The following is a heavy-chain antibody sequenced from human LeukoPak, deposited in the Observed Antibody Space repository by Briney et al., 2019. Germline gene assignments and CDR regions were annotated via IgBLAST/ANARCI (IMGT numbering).Heavy chain of an antibody. V-gene: IGHV3-9*01. CDR1: GFTFDDYA. Sequence: GGSLRLSCAASGFTFDDYAMHWVRHAPGKGLEWVSGISWNSGSIGYADSVKGRFTISRDNAKNSLYLQMNRLRAEDTALYYCAKNRGDTQDYGMDVWGQGTTVTVSS. CDR2: ISWNSGSI. CDR3: AKNRGDTQDYGMDV. D-gene: IGHD3-10*01. J-gene: IGHJ6*02.